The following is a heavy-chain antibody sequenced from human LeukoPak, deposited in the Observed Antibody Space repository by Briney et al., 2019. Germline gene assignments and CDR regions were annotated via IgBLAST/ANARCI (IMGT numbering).Heavy chain of an antibody. V-gene: IGHV4-59*01. D-gene: IGHD2/OR15-2a*01. CDR2: IYYSGST. Sequence: KPSETLSLTCTVSGGSISSDHWNWIRQPPGKGLEWIGCIYYSGSTYYNPSLKSRVTLSVGMSKSQFSLRQTSVYAPDTAVYYCARKNDFDAWGQGTLVTVSS. CDR1: GGSISSDH. CDR3: ARKNDFDA. J-gene: IGHJ3*01.